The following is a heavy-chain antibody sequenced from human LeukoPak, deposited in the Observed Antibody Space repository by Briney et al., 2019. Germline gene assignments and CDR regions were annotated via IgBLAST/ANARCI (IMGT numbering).Heavy chain of an antibody. D-gene: IGHD1-20*01. CDR1: GFTFSSYW. CDR3: LTGDDY. CDR2: INTDGTIA. V-gene: IGHV3-74*01. J-gene: IGHJ4*02. Sequence: GGSLRLSCAASGFTFSSYWMHWVRQPPGKGLVWVSRINTDGTIADYADSVRGRFTISRDNAKNTLYLQMNSLRADDTAVYYCLTGDDYWGQGTLVTVSS.